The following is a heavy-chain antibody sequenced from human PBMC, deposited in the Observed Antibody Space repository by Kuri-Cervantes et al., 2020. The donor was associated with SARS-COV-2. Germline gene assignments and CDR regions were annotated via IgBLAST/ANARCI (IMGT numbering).Heavy chain of an antibody. J-gene: IGHJ3*02. CDR2: INPNSGGT. V-gene: IGHV1-2*02. CDR1: GDTFSGHY. Sequence: ASVKVSCKASGDTFSGHYIHWVRQAPGQGLEWMGWINPNSGGTKSAQKFQGRVTMTRDTSVSTVYMELSNLRSDDTAVYYCARDLCVGSSTSSYTFDGLIWGQGTMVTVSS. D-gene: IGHD2-2*02. CDR3: ARDLCVGSSTSSYTFDGLI.